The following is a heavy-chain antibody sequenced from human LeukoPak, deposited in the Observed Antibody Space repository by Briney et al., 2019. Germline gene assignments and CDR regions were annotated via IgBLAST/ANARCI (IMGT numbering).Heavy chain of an antibody. J-gene: IGHJ3*02. Sequence: GGSLRLSCAASGFTVSTNYMRWVRQAPGKGLEWGSVIYSGGSTYYADSVKGRFTISRDNSKNTLYLQMNSLRAEDTAVHYCARVLTGDQFGAFDIWGQGTMVTVSS. CDR2: IYSGGST. CDR1: GFTVSTNY. D-gene: IGHD7-27*01. V-gene: IGHV3-66*01. CDR3: ARVLTGDQFGAFDI.